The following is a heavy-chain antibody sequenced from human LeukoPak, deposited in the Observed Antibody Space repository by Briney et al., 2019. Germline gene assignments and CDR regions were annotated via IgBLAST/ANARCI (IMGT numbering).Heavy chain of an antibody. CDR3: ATSGNYYLKY. J-gene: IGHJ4*02. CDR1: GFTFSIYN. D-gene: IGHD1-26*01. Sequence: GGSLRLSCAASGFTFSIYNMNWVRQAPGKGLEWVSHITSSSTNIYYADSVKGRFTISRDNAKNALSLQMNSLRDEDTAVYYCATSGNYYLKYWGQGTLVTVSS. V-gene: IGHV3-48*02. CDR2: ITSSSTNI.